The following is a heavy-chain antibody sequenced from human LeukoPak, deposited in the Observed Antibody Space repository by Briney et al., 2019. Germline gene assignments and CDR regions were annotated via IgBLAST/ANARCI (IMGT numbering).Heavy chain of an antibody. V-gene: IGHV4-39*07. J-gene: IGHJ4*02. CDR2: IYYSGST. Sequence: NASETLSLTCTVSGDSISSSSYYWGWIRQPPGKGLEWIGSIYYSGSTYYNPSLKSRVTISVDTSKNQFSLKLSSVTAADTAVYYCASQQLVSRLLSYYFDYWGQGTLVTVSS. CDR1: GDSISSSSYY. CDR3: ASQQLVSRLLSYYFDY. D-gene: IGHD6-13*01.